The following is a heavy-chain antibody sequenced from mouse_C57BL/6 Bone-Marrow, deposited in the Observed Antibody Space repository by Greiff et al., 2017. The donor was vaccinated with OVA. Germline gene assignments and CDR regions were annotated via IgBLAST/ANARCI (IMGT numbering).Heavy chain of an antibody. CDR3: ARDGYDVKFAY. CDR2: IHPNSGST. CDR1: GYTFTSYW. J-gene: IGHJ3*01. D-gene: IGHD2-2*01. V-gene: IGHV1-64*01. Sequence: QVQLQQPGAELVKPGASVKLSCKASGYTFTSYWMHWVKQRPGQGLEWIGMIHPNSGSTNYNEKFKSKATLTVDKSSSTAYMQLSSLTSEDSAVYYCARDGYDVKFAYWGQGTLVTVSA.